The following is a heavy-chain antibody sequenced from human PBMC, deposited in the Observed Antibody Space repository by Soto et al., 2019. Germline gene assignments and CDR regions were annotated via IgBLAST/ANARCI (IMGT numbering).Heavy chain of an antibody. J-gene: IGHJ4*02. Sequence: ASVKVSCKASGYSFTTYYLQWVRQAPGQGLEWMGWITTDKGKTTYAQKFQGRVTMTTDISTSTAYMELRSLRSDDTAVYYCATRSPAFDYWGQGTLVTVSS. V-gene: IGHV1-18*01. CDR3: ATRSPAFDY. CDR1: GYSFTTYY. CDR2: ITTDKGKT.